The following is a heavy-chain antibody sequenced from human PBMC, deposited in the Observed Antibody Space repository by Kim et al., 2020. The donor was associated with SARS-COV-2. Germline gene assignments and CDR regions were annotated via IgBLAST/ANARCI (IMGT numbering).Heavy chain of an antibody. CDR3: GRKKSVTGMDV. V-gene: IGHV3-13*01. J-gene: IGHJ6*02. D-gene: IGHD4-17*01. CDR2: FGSGGDI. CDR1: GFTLSSYD. Sequence: GGSLRLSCAASGFTLSSYDLHWVRQPTGKGLEWVSGFGSGGDIHYSDSVKGRFTVSREDAKNSVFLQMNSLRAGDTAVYYCGRKKSVTGMDVWGQGTTVTVSS.